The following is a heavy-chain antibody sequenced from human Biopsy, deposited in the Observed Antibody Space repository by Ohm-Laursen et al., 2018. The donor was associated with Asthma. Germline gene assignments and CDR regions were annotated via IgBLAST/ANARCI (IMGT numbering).Heavy chain of an antibody. CDR3: ARGPEYVRSSGALDY. J-gene: IGHJ4*02. CDR1: SVSFSSNS. V-gene: IGHV1-69*15. D-gene: IGHD2-2*01. CDR2: IIPIFGPT. Sequence: ESSVKVSCKASSVSFSSNSINCGRQAPEQGLGWVGRIIPIFGPTNYAHQFQGRVTINEDDSTSTAYMELSSLSSEDTALYYCARGPEYVRSSGALDYWGQGTLVTVSS.